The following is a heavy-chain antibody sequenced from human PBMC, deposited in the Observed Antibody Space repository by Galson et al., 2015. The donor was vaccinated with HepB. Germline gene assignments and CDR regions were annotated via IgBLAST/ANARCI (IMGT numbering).Heavy chain of an antibody. V-gene: IGHV4-4*09. CDR3: ASHPDYGDY. Sequence: ETLSLTCTVSGVSIGTYCWSWFRQSPGKRMEWLGYIYSDGTTTYSPSLKSRISISVDTAKRRLSLTVRSVTAADTAVYSCASHPDYGDYWGQGTLVTVSS. CDR2: IYSDGTT. CDR1: GVSIGTYC. J-gene: IGHJ4*01.